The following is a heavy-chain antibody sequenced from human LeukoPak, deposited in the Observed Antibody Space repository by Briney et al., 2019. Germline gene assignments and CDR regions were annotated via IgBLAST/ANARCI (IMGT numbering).Heavy chain of an antibody. CDR3: ARGRYDYGDYSDAFDI. D-gene: IGHD4-17*01. J-gene: IGHJ3*02. Sequence: SETLSLTCSVSGFSVNSYYYWVWIRQPPGKGLEWIGAIFRDGYTYYTPSLESRVIISIDTSEDQFSLKLNSVTAADTAVYYCARGRYDYGDYSDAFDIWGQGTMVTVSS. V-gene: IGHV4-38-2*02. CDR1: GFSVNSYYY. CDR2: IFRDGYT.